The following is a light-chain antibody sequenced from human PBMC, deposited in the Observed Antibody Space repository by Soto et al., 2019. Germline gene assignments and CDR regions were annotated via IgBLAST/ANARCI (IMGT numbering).Light chain of an antibody. CDR2: CAS. J-gene: IGKJ1*01. V-gene: IGKV3-20*01. CDR3: QQYVDTPWT. Sequence: IVLTKSPCTLYLSPGERATLPCRASQVFXSSYLAWDQQRPGQAPRLLTDCASSSAKGSPDRLSGSGSGTDFTRPISRRNHAYCVGYYCQQYVDTPWTFGQGTKVDI. CDR1: QVFXSSY.